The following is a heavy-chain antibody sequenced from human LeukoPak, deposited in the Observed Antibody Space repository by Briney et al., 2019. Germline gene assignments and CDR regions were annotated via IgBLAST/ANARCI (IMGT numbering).Heavy chain of an antibody. Sequence: GGSLRLSCAASGFTFSSYAMSWVRQAPGKGLEWVTVISGSGGTTYYADSVKGRLTISRDNSKNTLDLQMNSLRIEDMAVYYCAKKFGSSNWYVGFDYWGQGTLVTVSS. D-gene: IGHD6-19*01. CDR2: ISGSGGTT. CDR3: AKKFGSSNWYVGFDY. V-gene: IGHV3-23*01. J-gene: IGHJ4*02. CDR1: GFTFSSYA.